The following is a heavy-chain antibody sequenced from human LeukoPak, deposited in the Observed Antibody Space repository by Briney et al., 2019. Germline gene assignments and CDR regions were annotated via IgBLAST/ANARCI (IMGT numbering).Heavy chain of an antibody. D-gene: IGHD6-13*01. Sequence: PSETLSLTCTVCVGSISRYYWIWIRQHPGKGLGGIGYMYYRGRTNYNLLLKSRVTISVDTSKNPLSLKLSSVTAADTAVYFCARRGRSSWYFDHWGQGTQVTVSS. V-gene: IGHV4-59*13. CDR3: ARRGRSSWYFDH. CDR2: MYYRGRT. J-gene: IGHJ4*02. CDR1: VGSISRYY.